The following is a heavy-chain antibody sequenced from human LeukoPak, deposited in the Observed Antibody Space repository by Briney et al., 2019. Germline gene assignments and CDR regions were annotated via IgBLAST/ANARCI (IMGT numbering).Heavy chain of an antibody. CDR1: GFILCSYA. CDR3: AKRRGDYVWGYFDY. J-gene: IGHJ4*02. Sequence: GGSLRLSCAASGFILCSYAMRWVRRARGKGLEWVSYINNSGGSTYYADSVKGRFTISRDNSKNTLYLQMKSLRAEDTAVYYCAKRRGDYVWGYFDYWGQGTLVTVSS. D-gene: IGHD3-16*01. V-gene: IGHV3-23*01. CDR2: INNSGGST.